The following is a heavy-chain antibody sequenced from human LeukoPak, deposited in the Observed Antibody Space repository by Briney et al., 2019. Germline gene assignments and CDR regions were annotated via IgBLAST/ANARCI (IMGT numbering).Heavy chain of an antibody. V-gene: IGHV3-23*01. CDR3: RKAGGAPFDP. Sequence: PGGSLRLSCAASGFTFSAFAMTWVRQAPGKGLDWVSGISGSGGNTFYADSVKGRFTISKDNSKNTFILQMNGWRAEDTALYNWRKAGGAPFDPWGQGTLVTVSS. D-gene: IGHD3-10*01. CDR1: GFTFSAFA. J-gene: IGHJ5*02. CDR2: ISGSGGNT.